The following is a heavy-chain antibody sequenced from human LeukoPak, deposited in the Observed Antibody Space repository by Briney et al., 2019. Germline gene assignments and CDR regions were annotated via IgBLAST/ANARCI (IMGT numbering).Heavy chain of an antibody. D-gene: IGHD3-10*01. CDR3: ARGVSSSGVWGLRLPTYAFDI. J-gene: IGHJ3*02. Sequence: GASVKVSCKASGYTFTSYGISWVRQAPGQGLEWMGWISAYNGNTNYAQKLQGRVTMTTDTSTSTAYMELRSLRSDDTAVYYCARGVSSSGVWGLRLPTYAFDIWGQGTMVTVSS. CDR2: ISAYNGNT. V-gene: IGHV1-18*01. CDR1: GYTFTSYG.